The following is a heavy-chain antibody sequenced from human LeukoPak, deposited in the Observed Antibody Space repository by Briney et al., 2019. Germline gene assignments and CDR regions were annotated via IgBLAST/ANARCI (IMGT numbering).Heavy chain of an antibody. CDR3: ATEGNSSSWYYFDY. CDR1: GYTLTELS. CDR2: FDPEDGET. V-gene: IGHV1-24*01. D-gene: IGHD6-13*01. J-gene: IGHJ4*02. Sequence: GASVKVSCKVSGYTLTELSMHWVRQAPGKGLEWMGGFDPEDGETIYAQTFQGRVTMTEDTSTDTAYMELSSLRSEDTAVYYCATEGNSSSWYYFDYWGQGTLVTVSS.